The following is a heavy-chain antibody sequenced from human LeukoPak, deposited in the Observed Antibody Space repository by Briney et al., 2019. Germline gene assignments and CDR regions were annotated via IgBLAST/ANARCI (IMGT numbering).Heavy chain of an antibody. Sequence: GGSLRLSCAASGFTVSSNYMSWVRQAPGKGLEWVSVIYSGGSTFYADSVKGRFSISRDNSKNTLYLQMNSLRAEDTAVYYCARGWQLEYYYYGMDVWGQGTTVTVSS. J-gene: IGHJ6*02. D-gene: IGHD1-26*01. CDR1: GFTVSSNY. V-gene: IGHV3-53*01. CDR2: IYSGGST. CDR3: ARGWQLEYYYYGMDV.